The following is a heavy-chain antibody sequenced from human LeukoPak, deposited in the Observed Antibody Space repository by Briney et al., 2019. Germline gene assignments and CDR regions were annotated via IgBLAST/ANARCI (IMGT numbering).Heavy chain of an antibody. CDR2: IYHSGHT. J-gene: IGHJ5*02. CDR3: ARHPFQYPFDH. CDR1: GASVSSDY. D-gene: IGHD2/OR15-2a*01. Sequence: SETLSLTCTVSGASVSSDYWSWIRQSPGKGLEWIGYIYHSGHTMSNPSLKSRVSLSLDTSNYQFSLKLSSVTAADTAVYYCARHPFQYPFDHWGQGTVVSVSS. V-gene: IGHV4-59*08.